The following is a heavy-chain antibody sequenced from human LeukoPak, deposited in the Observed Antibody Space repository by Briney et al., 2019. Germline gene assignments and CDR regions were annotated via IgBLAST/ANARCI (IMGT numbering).Heavy chain of an antibody. V-gene: IGHV3-30*02. J-gene: IGHJ4*02. CDR2: MRYDGTHR. CDR3: AKDANSHGYVASYFEC. Sequence: GGSLRLSCAASGFIFSTYGMHWVRQAPGKGLEWVASMRYDGTHRYYGDSMKGRFIIPRENLNNTLYVQTNRQSADATAVHYFAKDANSHGYVASYFECWGKGTLV. CDR1: GFIFSTYG. D-gene: IGHD5-18*01.